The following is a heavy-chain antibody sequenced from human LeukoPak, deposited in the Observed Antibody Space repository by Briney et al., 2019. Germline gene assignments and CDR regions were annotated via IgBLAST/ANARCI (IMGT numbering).Heavy chain of an antibody. J-gene: IGHJ4*02. V-gene: IGHV1-46*01. CDR3: ARQRKYYYDSSGYYGY. CDR2: INPSGGST. Sequence: ASVKVSCKASGYTFTSYYMHWVRQAPGQGLEWMGIINPSGGSTSYAQKFQGRVTMTRDTSTSTVYMELSSLRSEDTAVYYCARQRKYYYDSSGYYGYWGQGTLVTVSS. D-gene: IGHD3-22*01. CDR1: GYTFTSYY.